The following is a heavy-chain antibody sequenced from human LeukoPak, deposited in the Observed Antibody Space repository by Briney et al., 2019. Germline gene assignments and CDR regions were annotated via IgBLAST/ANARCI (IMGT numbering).Heavy chain of an antibody. D-gene: IGHD4-17*01. V-gene: IGHV4-34*01. CDR1: GGSFSGYH. CDR3: AMTTVKHNNWFDP. Sequence: SETLSLTCAVYGGSFSGYHWTWIRQSPGKGLEWIGDINPSGSTYYNPPLKSRLTISVDTSKNQFSLKLSSVTAADTAVYYCAMTTVKHNNWFDPWGQGTLVTVSS. CDR2: INPSGST. J-gene: IGHJ5*02.